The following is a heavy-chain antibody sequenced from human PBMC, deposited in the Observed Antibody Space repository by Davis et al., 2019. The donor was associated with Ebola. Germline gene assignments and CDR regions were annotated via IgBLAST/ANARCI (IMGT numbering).Heavy chain of an antibody. V-gene: IGHV1-69*13. Sequence: SVKVSCKASGGTFSSYAISWVRQAPGQGLEWMGGIIPIFGTANYAQKFQGRVTITADESTSTAYMELSSLRSEDTAVYYCAREGDYGGTLVILDGMDVWGKGTTVTVSS. CDR1: GGTFSSYA. J-gene: IGHJ6*04. CDR3: AREGDYGGTLVILDGMDV. CDR2: IIPIFGTA. D-gene: IGHD4-23*01.